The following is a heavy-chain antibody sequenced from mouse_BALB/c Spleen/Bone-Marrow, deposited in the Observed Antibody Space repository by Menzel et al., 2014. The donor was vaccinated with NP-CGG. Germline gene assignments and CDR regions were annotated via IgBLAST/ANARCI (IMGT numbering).Heavy chain of an antibody. CDR1: GFTFSSCA. CDR3: AAITTVAY. CDR2: ISSGGTT. Sequence: EVKVVESGGGLVKPGGSLKLSCAASGFTFSSCALSWVRRTPEKRLEWAASISSGGTTYYQDSVKGRFTISRDNARNILYLQMSSLGSEDAAIFYCAAITTVAYWGQGTILTVTS. V-gene: IGHV5-6-5*01. J-gene: IGHJ2*01. D-gene: IGHD1-1*01.